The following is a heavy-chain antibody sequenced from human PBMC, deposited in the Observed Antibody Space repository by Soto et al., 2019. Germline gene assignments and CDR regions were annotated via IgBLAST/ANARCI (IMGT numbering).Heavy chain of an antibody. CDR2: IYYSGST. CDR3: ARDPNYYDSDDAFDI. J-gene: IGHJ3*02. D-gene: IGHD3-22*01. CDR1: GGSVSSGSYY. Sequence: SETLSLTCTVSGGSVSSGSYYWSWIRQPPGKGLEWIGYIYYSGSTNYNHSLKSRVTISVDTSKNQFSLKLSSVTAADTAVYYCARDPNYYDSDDAFDIWGQGTIVTVSS. V-gene: IGHV4-61*01.